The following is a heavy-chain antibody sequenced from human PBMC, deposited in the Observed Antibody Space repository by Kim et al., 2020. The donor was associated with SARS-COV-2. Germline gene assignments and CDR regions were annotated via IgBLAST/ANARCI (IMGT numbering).Heavy chain of an antibody. J-gene: IGHJ4*02. Sequence: SSGYKYYADAVKGRFTISRDNAKNSLYLQMNSLRAEDTAVYYCESSTSCPDWGQGTLVTVSS. CDR3: ESSTSCPD. D-gene: IGHD2-2*01. CDR2: SSGYK. V-gene: IGHV3-21*01.